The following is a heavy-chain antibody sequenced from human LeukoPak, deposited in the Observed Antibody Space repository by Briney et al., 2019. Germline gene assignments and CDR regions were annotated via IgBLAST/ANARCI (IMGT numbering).Heavy chain of an antibody. J-gene: IGHJ4*02. D-gene: IGHD3-22*01. CDR3: AKERFYDSSGYEVY. CDR2: IIPIIGTV. V-gene: IGHV1-69*01. Sequence: GSSVKVSCKASGGTFNRYAISWVRQAPGQGLEWMRGIIPIIGTVNYAQKFQGRVTITADESTSTAYMELSSLRAEDTAVYYCAKERFYDSSGYEVYWGQGTLVTVSS. CDR1: GGTFNRYA.